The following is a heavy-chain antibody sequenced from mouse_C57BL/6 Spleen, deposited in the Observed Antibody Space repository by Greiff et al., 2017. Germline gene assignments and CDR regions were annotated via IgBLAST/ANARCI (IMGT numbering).Heavy chain of an antibody. CDR2: ISSGSSTI. Sequence: EVKVVESGGGLVKPGGSLKLSCAASGFTFSDSGMHWVRQAPEKGLEWVAYISSGSSTIYYADTVKGRFTISRDNAKNTLFLQMTSLRSEDTAMYYSAIWSFAYWGQGTLVTVSA. CDR1: GFTFSDSG. J-gene: IGHJ3*01. V-gene: IGHV5-17*01. CDR3: AIWSFAY. D-gene: IGHD1-1*02.